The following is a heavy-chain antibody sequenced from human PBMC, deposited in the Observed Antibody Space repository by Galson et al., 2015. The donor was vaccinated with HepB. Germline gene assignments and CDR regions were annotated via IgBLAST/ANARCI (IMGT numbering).Heavy chain of an antibody. V-gene: IGHV4-34*01. D-gene: IGHD2-21*02. CDR2: INHSGST. CDR3: ARDLAYCGGDCYSRWYFDL. Sequence: LSLTCAVYGGSFSGYYWSWIRQPPGKGLEWIGEINHSGSTNYNPSLKSRVTISVDTSKNQFSLKLSSVTAADTAVYYCARDLAYCGGDCYSRWYFDLWGRGTLVTVSS. J-gene: IGHJ2*01. CDR1: GGSFSGYY.